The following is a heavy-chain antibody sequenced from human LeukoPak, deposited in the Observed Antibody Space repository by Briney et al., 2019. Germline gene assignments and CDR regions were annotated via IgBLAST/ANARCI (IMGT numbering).Heavy chain of an antibody. CDR1: GLTFSSSW. D-gene: IGHD2/OR15-2a*01. Sequence: GGSLRLSCAVSGLTFSSSWMDWVRQAPGKGLEWVASINPDGIKRYSADSVKGRFTISRDNARNSLYLQMNNLRAEDTAVYYCVSFYETYWGRGTLVTVSS. CDR2: INPDGIKR. CDR3: VSFYETY. V-gene: IGHV3-7*01. J-gene: IGHJ4*02.